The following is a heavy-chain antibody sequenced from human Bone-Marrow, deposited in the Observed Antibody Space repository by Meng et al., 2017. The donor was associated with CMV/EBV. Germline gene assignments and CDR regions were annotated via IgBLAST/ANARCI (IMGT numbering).Heavy chain of an antibody. D-gene: IGHD3-10*01. Sequence: SETLSLTCTVPGGSISSYYWSWIRQPPGKGLEWIGYIYYSGSTNYNPSLKSRVTISVDTSKNQFSLKLSSVTAADTAVYYCARDLPYMVRGGHYYGMDVWGQGTTVTVSS. CDR3: ARDLPYMVRGGHYYGMDV. V-gene: IGHV4-59*01. CDR1: GGSISSYY. CDR2: IYYSGST. J-gene: IGHJ6*02.